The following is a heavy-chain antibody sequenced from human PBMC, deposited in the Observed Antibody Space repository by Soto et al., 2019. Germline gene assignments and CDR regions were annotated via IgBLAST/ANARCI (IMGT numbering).Heavy chain of an antibody. D-gene: IGHD3-10*01. CDR1: GYTFTSYG. J-gene: IGHJ3*02. CDR3: ARAITGDAFDI. V-gene: IGHV1-18*01. CDR2: ISAYNGNT. Sequence: ASVKVSCKASGYTFTSYGISWGRQAPGQGLEWMGWISAYNGNTNYAQKLQARVTMNKDTSTSTAYMELRSLRSDDTAVYYCARAITGDAFDIWGQGTMVTVSS.